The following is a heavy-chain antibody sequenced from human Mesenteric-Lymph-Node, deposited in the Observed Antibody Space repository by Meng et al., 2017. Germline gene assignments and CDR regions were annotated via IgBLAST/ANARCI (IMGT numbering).Heavy chain of an antibody. V-gene: IGHV4-4*07. CDR2: IYTSGST. Sequence: GSLRLSCTVSGGSISSYYWSWIRQPAGKGLEWIGRIYTSGSTNYNPSLKSRVTISVDTSKNQFSLKLSSVTAADTAVYYCARGRAYETYYFDYWGQGTLVTVSS. CDR1: GGSISSYY. J-gene: IGHJ4*02. CDR3: ARGRAYETYYFDY. D-gene: IGHD3-3*01.